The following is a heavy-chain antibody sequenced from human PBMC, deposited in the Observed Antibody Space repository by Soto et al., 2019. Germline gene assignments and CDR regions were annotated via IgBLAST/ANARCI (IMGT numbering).Heavy chain of an antibody. Sequence: EVQLVESRGGLVQPGGSLRLSCAASGFTSSSYWIHWVRQAPGKGLVWVSRISNDGSSTNYADSVKGRFTISRDNAKNTVYLQMNSLRAEDTAVYYCARDTYYYDSSDHFSADAFDIWGQGTMVTVSS. V-gene: IGHV3-74*01. CDR2: ISNDGSST. D-gene: IGHD3-22*01. CDR1: GFTSSSYW. J-gene: IGHJ3*02. CDR3: ARDTYYYDSSDHFSADAFDI.